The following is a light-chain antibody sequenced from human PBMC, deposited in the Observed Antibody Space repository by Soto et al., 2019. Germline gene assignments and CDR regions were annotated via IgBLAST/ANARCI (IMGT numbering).Light chain of an antibody. V-gene: IGKV1-5*01. CDR3: QQSKDYVWT. J-gene: IGKJ1*01. CDR2: DVS. CDR1: QTVERW. Sequence: DIQMTQSPSTLPASVGDRVTISCRASQTVERWLAWYQQKPGKAPKLLISDVSSLERGVPSRFSGSGSATEFTLTISGLQSDDFATYYSQQSKDYVWTFGQGTKV.